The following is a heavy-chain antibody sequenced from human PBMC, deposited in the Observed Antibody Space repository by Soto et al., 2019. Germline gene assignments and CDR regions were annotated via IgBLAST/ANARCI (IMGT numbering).Heavy chain of an antibody. CDR3: AKILYDSYTSPLDY. V-gene: IGHV3-30*18. D-gene: IGHD3-22*01. Sequence: GGSLRLSCAASGFTFSSFGMHWVRQALGKGLEWVTIISYDGRKSYYADSVKGRFTISRDNSKNTLYLQMFSLRVEDTAVYHCAKILYDSYTSPLDYWGRGTLVTVSS. CDR2: ISYDGRKS. J-gene: IGHJ4*02. CDR1: GFTFSSFG.